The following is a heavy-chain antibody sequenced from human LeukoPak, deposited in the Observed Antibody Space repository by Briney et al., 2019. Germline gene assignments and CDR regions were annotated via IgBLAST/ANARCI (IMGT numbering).Heavy chain of an antibody. J-gene: IGHJ6*02. Sequence: GGSLRLSCAASGFTFSSYSMNWVRQAPGKGLEWVSSISSSSSYIYYADSVKGRFTISRDNAKNSLYLQMNSLRAEDTAVYYCAGCRYNSGWCPAWELLLRYYYYGMDVWGQGTTVTVSS. V-gene: IGHV3-21*01. CDR2: ISSSSSYI. CDR3: AGCRYNSGWCPAWELLLRYYYYGMDV. D-gene: IGHD1-26*01. CDR1: GFTFSSYS.